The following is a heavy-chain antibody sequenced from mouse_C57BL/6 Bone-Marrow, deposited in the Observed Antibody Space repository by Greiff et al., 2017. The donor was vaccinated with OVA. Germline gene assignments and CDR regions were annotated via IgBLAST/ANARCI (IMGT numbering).Heavy chain of an antibody. V-gene: IGHV7-3*01. J-gene: IGHJ1*03. D-gene: IGHD1-1*01. CDR3: ARYMSYYVDWDFDV. Sequence: EVKLVESGGGLVQPGGSLSLSCAASGFTFTDYYMSWVSQPPGKALEWLGFIRNKANGYTTEYSASVKGRFTISRDNSQSILYLQMNALRAEDSATYYCARYMSYYVDWDFDVWGTGTTVTVSS. CDR2: IRNKANGYTT. CDR1: GFTFTDYY.